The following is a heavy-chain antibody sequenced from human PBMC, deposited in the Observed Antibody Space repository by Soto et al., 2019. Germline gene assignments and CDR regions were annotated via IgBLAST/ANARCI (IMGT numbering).Heavy chain of an antibody. V-gene: IGHV3-23*01. D-gene: IGHD6-13*01. CDR3: AKGYSSSPGRGNWFDP. J-gene: IGHJ5*02. CDR1: GFTFSSYA. Sequence: EVQLLESGGGLVQPGGSLRLSCAASGFTFSSYAMSWVRQAPGKGLEWVSAISGSGGSTYYADSVKGRFTISRDNSKNTLYLQMNRLRAEDTAVYYCAKGYSSSPGRGNWFDPWGQGTLVTVSS. CDR2: ISGSGGST.